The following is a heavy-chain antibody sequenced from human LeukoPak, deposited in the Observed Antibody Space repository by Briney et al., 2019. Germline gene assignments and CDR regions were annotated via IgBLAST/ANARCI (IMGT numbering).Heavy chain of an antibody. J-gene: IGHJ6*03. V-gene: IGHV4-39*01. CDR1: GASISSSRSF. Sequence: PSETLSLTCTVSGASISSSRSFWGWIRQPPGKGLEWIVSIFSGGNTYYNPSLNSRVSISIDTSKNQFSLRLSSVTAADTAVYYCARGRRRGAYCSGTSCYSLGYPPAYYYYYYMDVWGKGTTVTVSS. CDR3: ARGRRRGAYCSGTSCYSLGYPPAYYYYYYMDV. D-gene: IGHD2-2*01. CDR2: IFSGGNT.